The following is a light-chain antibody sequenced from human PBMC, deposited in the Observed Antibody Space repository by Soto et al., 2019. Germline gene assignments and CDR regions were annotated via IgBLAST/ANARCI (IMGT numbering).Light chain of an antibody. V-gene: IGLV2-14*01. Sequence: QSALTQPASVSGSPGQSITISCTGASSDVGGYNHVSWHQQYPGKAPKLMIYEVSYRPSGISNRFSGSKSGNTASLTISGLQAEDEADYYCCSFTTSNSGVFGGGTKLTVL. J-gene: IGLJ3*02. CDR3: CSFTTSNSGV. CDR2: EVS. CDR1: SSDVGGYNH.